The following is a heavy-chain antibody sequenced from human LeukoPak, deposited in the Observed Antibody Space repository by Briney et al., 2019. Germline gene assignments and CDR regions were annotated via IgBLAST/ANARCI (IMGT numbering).Heavy chain of an antibody. CDR1: GGSMISSSYY. Sequence: PSETLSLTCSVSGGSMISSSYYWNWVRQSPGKGLEWIGSISFSGSTYYSPSLRSRVTISVDTSKNQFSLRVTSVTAADTAFYFCPRQTSDGDRDALDFWGQGTLVTVS. D-gene: IGHD4-17*01. V-gene: IGHV4-39*01. CDR2: ISFSGST. CDR3: PRQTSDGDRDALDF. J-gene: IGHJ3*01.